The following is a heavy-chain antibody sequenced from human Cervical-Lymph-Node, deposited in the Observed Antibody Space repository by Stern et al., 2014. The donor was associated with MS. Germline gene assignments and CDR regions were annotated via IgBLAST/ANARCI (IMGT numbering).Heavy chain of an antibody. D-gene: IGHD3-10*01. J-gene: IGHJ3*02. V-gene: IGHV2-70*04. CDR1: GFSLSTSGMS. CDR3: ARPQKAPTVRGDVFDI. CDR2: IDWNDDK. Sequence: QITLKESGPALVKPTQTLPLTCTFSGFSLSTSGMSVSWIRQPPGKALEWLPCIDWNDDKPYDTYLKTRLTISKDTSKNQVVLTMPTMDPENTATYYCARPQKAPTVRGDVFDIWGQGTMVTVSS.